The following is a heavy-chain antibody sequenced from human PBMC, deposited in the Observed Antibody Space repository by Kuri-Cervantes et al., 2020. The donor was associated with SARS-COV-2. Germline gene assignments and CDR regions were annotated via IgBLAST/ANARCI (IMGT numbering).Heavy chain of an antibody. J-gene: IGHJ4*02. Sequence: GESLKISCAASGFTFSSYSMNRVRQAPGKGLEWVSSISSSSSYIYYADSVKGRFTISRDNAKNSLYLQMNSLRAEDTAVYYCARDPPRYYDSSGYYFDYWGQGTLVTVSS. CDR1: GFTFSSYS. D-gene: IGHD3-22*01. CDR3: ARDPPRYYDSSGYYFDY. CDR2: ISSSSSYI. V-gene: IGHV3-21*01.